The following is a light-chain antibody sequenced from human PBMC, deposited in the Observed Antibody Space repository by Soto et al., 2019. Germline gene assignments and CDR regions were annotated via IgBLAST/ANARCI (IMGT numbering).Light chain of an antibody. Sequence: QSALTQPPSASGSPGQSVTIPCTGTSSDVGGYDHVSWYQQHPGKAPKLMIYEVTKRPAGVPDRFSGSKSGNTASLTVSGLQAEDAADYFCSSDAGNYNYVFGTGTKLTVL. V-gene: IGLV2-8*01. CDR1: SSDVGGYDH. CDR3: SSDAGNYNYV. CDR2: EVT. J-gene: IGLJ1*01.